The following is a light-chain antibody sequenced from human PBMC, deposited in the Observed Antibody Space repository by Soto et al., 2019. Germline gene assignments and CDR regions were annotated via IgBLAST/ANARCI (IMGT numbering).Light chain of an antibody. CDR3: QQYNNWPRAT. CDR1: QGISSN. V-gene: IGKV3-15*01. Sequence: EIVMTQSPATLSVSPGERATLSCRASQGISSNLAWYQQKPGQAPRLLMFRTSSRATGFPARFSGSGSGTEFNLTISSLQSEDFGVYYCQQYNNWPRATFGGGTKVDI. J-gene: IGKJ4*01. CDR2: RTS.